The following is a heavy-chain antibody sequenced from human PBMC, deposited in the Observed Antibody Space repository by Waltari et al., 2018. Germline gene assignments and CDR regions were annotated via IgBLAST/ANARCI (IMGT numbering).Heavy chain of an antibody. D-gene: IGHD3-3*01. V-gene: IGHV4-38-2*02. J-gene: IGHJ3*02. CDR2: IYHSGST. CDR1: GGSISSYY. Sequence: QVQLQESGPGLVKPSETLSLTCTVSGGSISSYYWSWIRQPPGKGLEWIGSIYHSGSTYYNPSLKSRVTISVDTSKNQFSLKLSSVTAADTAVYYCARVDYDFWSGYFDAFDIWGQGTMVTVSS. CDR3: ARVDYDFWSGYFDAFDI.